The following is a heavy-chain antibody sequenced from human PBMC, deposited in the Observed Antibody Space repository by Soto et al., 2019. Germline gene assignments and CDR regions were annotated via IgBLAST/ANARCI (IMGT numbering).Heavy chain of an antibody. D-gene: IGHD5-18*01. CDR1: GASLNNYY. V-gene: IGHV4-59*08. CDR3: ARRYGSCFDY. CDR2: IFSSGTT. J-gene: IGHJ4*02. Sequence: SETLSLTCTVSGASLNNYYLSWIRQSPGKGLEWIAYIFSSGTTEYNPSLKSRVIISVDTSKNQVALQLKSVTAADTAVYYCARRYGSCFDYWGQGTLVTVSS.